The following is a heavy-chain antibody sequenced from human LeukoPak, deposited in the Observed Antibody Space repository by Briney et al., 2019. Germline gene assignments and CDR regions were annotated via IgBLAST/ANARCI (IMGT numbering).Heavy chain of an antibody. D-gene: IGHD1-26*01. Sequence: GGSLRLSCAASGFTFSDYYMNWIRQAPGKGLEWVSYISSSGSIIYYADSVKGRLTISRDNAKNSLYLQMNSLRAEDTAVYYCARRRDSGSLQHFDYWGQGTLVTVSS. CDR2: ISSSGSII. CDR1: GFTFSDYY. J-gene: IGHJ4*02. V-gene: IGHV3-11*01. CDR3: ARRRDSGSLQHFDY.